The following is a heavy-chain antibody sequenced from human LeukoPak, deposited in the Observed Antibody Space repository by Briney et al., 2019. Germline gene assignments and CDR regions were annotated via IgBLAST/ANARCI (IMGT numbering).Heavy chain of an antibody. CDR2: ISWNSGSI. CDR1: GFTFDDYA. V-gene: IGHV3-9*01. D-gene: IGHD3-16*01. J-gene: IGHJ6*02. Sequence: GRSLRLSCAASGFTFDDYAMHWVRQAPGKGLEWVSGISWNSGSIGYADSVKGRFTISRDNAKNTLYLQMNSLRPEDTAVYYCARPRLEYYYYGMDVWGQGTTVTVSS. CDR3: ARPRLEYYYYGMDV.